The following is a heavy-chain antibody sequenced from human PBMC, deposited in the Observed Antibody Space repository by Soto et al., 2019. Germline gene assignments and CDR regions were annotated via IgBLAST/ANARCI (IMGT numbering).Heavy chain of an antibody. Sequence: GGSLRLSCAASGFSFSSYWMSWVRQAPGKGLEWVANIRQDGSQIYYLGSVKGRFTISRDNAKNSLYLQMNSLRAEDTAVYYCARLQWPSKGAFDIWGQGTMVTVSS. D-gene: IGHD6-19*01. CDR2: IRQDGSQI. CDR1: GFSFSSYW. CDR3: ARLQWPSKGAFDI. J-gene: IGHJ3*02. V-gene: IGHV3-7*03.